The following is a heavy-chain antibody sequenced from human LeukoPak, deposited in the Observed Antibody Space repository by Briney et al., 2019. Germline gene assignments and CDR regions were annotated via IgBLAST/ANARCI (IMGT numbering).Heavy chain of an antibody. V-gene: IGHV3-7*01. Sequence: GRSLRLSCVVSGLTFSGYRMSWVRQGPGKGLEWVASIKQDGSEIYDVASVKGRFTISRDNAKSSLYLQMNSLRADDTAVYKCARDLGSYRHFFDYWGRGTLVSVSS. D-gene: IGHD3-10*01. CDR3: ARDLGSYRHFFDY. CDR1: GLTFSGYR. J-gene: IGHJ4*02. CDR2: IKQDGSEI.